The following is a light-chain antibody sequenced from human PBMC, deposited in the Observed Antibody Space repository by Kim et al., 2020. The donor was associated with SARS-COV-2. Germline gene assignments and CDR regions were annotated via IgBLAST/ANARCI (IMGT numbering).Light chain of an antibody. CDR3: QVWDSSSYFSVV. V-gene: IGLV3-21*01. CDR2: YST. J-gene: IGLJ2*01. CDR1: SIATKH. Sequence: SYELTQPPSVSVAPGETARITCGGHSIATKHVHWYRQRPGQAPVLLIYYSTDRPSGIPERFSGSNSGTAATLTISRVEAGDEADYYCQVWDSSSYFSVVFGGGTQLTVL.